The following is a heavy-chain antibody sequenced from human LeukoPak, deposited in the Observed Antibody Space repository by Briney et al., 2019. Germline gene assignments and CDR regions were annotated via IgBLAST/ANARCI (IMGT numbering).Heavy chain of an antibody. V-gene: IGHV3-23*01. Sequence: GGSLRLSCAASRFTFSSYAMSWVRQAPGEGLEGVSAVSGSGGSTYYPEPLKGRFIISRHNSKNTLYLQMNRLSAEDTAVYYCARDWGAEVMWLRMDYWGQGTLVPVSS. CDR3: ARDWGAEVMWLRMDY. CDR2: VSGSGGST. D-gene: IGHD5-12*01. CDR1: RFTFSSYA. J-gene: IGHJ4*02.